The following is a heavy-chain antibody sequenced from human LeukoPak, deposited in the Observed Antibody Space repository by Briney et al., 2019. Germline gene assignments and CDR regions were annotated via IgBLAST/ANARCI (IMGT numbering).Heavy chain of an antibody. V-gene: IGHV1-46*01. CDR3: ATDGGHWDFDH. Sequence: ASVKVSCKVSGYTLTELSMHWVRQAPGQGLEWMGVIYPSDGRTTYARKVLGRVTMTRDTSTSTVHMQLSSLRSEDTAVYYCATDGGHWDFDHWGQGTLVTVSS. CDR1: GYTLTELS. J-gene: IGHJ4*02. D-gene: IGHD7-27*01. CDR2: IYPSDGRT.